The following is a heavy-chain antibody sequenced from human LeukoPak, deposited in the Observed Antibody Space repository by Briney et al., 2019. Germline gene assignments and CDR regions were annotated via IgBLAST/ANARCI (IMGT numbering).Heavy chain of an antibody. Sequence: PGGSLRLSCAASGFTFSSYGMHWVRQAPGKGLEWVAVISYDGSNKYYADSVKGRFTISRDNSKNTLYLQMNSLRAEDTAVYYCAPLGSYLPFVDIWGQGTMVTVSS. CDR1: GFTFSSYG. D-gene: IGHD3-10*01. V-gene: IGHV3-30*03. CDR3: APLGSYLPFVDI. J-gene: IGHJ3*02. CDR2: ISYDGSNK.